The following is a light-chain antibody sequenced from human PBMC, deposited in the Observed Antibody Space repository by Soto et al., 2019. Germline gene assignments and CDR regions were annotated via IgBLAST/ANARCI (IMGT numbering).Light chain of an antibody. V-gene: IGKV3D-11*01. CDR1: QFVSSTY. Sequence: SPALLTAYVGDLAKLSCRAIQFVSSTYLAWYQQKPGQAPRLLIYDASNRATGIPARFSGSGPGTDFTRTISSLEPEDFPVYYCQQRCNGNPRTFGQGTRVEI. CDR3: QQRCNGNPRT. J-gene: IGKJ5*01. CDR2: DAS.